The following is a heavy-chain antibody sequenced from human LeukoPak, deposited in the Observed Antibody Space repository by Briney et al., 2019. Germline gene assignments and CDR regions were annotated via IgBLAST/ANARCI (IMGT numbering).Heavy chain of an antibody. J-gene: IGHJ4*02. Sequence: KPSETLSLTCAVYGGSFSGYYWSWIRQPPGKGLEWIGEINHSGSTNYNPSLKSRVTISVDTSKNQFSLKLSSVTAADTAVYYCARGKHLYYFDYWGQGTLVTVS. CDR2: INHSGST. V-gene: IGHV4-34*01. CDR3: ARGKHLYYFDY. D-gene: IGHD3-16*01. CDR1: GGSFSGYY.